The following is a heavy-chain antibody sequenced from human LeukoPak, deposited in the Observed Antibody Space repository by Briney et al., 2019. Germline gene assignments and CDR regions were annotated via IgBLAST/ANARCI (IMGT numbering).Heavy chain of an antibody. J-gene: IGHJ4*02. CDR1: GGSISSSIYN. D-gene: IGHD5/OR15-5a*01. CDR2: IYNSGST. CDR3: ARHPWRGYRVPK. V-gene: IGHV4-39*01. Sequence: PSETLSLTCTVSGGSISSSIYNWGWIRQPPGKGLEWIGSIYNSGSTYYNPSLRSRVIISVDTSKNQFSLKLSSVTAADTAVYYCARHPWRGYRVPKWGQGTLVTVSS.